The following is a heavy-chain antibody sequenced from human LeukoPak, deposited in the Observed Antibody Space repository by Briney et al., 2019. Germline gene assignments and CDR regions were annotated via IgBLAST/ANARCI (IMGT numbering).Heavy chain of an antibody. D-gene: IGHD5-12*01. V-gene: IGHV1-24*01. CDR1: GYTLTELS. CDR3: ATGPGGLRAFDI. Sequence: VASVKVSCKVSGYTLTELSMYWVRQAPGKGLEWMGGFDPEDGETIYAQKFQGRVTMTEDTSTDTAYMELSSLRSEDTAVYYCATGPGGLRAFDIWGQGTMVTVSS. CDR2: FDPEDGET. J-gene: IGHJ3*02.